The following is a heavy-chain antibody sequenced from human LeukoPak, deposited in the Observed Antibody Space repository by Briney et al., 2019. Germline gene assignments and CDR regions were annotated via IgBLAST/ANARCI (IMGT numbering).Heavy chain of an antibody. D-gene: IGHD1-26*01. CDR3: ARGGWELLRTSFDY. Sequence: ASVKVSFTASGYTFTVHYMHWVRQAPGQGLEWMGWIKPNSGGTRHAQKFQGRVTMTRDTSISTANMELRRLTSDDTAVYYCARGGWELLRTSFDYWGQGTLVTVLS. CDR1: GYTFTVHY. CDR2: IKPNSGGT. J-gene: IGHJ4*02. V-gene: IGHV1-2*02.